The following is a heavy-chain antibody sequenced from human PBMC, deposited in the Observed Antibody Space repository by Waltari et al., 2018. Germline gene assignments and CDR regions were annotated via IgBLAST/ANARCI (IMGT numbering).Heavy chain of an antibody. Sequence: QLQLQESGPGLVKPSETLSLTCTVSGGSISSSSYYWGWIRQPPGRGLAWIGSIYYSGGTYYNPSLKSRVTISVDTSKNQFSLKLSSVTAADTAVYYCARNYYYDSSGYSGWFDPWGQGTLVTVSS. CDR3: ARNYYYDSSGYSGWFDP. J-gene: IGHJ5*02. D-gene: IGHD3-22*01. V-gene: IGHV4-39*01. CDR2: IYYSGGT. CDR1: GGSISSSSYY.